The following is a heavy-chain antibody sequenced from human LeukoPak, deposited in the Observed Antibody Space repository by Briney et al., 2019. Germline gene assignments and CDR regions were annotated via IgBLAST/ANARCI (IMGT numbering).Heavy chain of an antibody. CDR2: IDPSDSYT. V-gene: IGHV5-10-1*01. CDR3: ARRALPPAYCGGDCFDAFDI. J-gene: IGHJ3*02. CDR1: GYRFTSYW. D-gene: IGHD2-21*02. Sequence: GESLKISCKDSGYRFTSYWISWVRQMPGKGLEWMGRIDPSDSYTNYSPSFQGHVTISADKSISTAYLQWSSLKASDTAMYYCARRALPPAYCGGDCFDAFDIWGQGTMVTVSS.